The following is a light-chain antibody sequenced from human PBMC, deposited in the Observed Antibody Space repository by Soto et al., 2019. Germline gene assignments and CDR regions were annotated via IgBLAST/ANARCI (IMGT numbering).Light chain of an antibody. CDR2: GAS. V-gene: IGKV3-15*01. CDR1: QSVSSN. J-gene: IGKJ5*01. CDR3: LQHNSYPNT. Sequence: EIVMTQSPATLSVSPGERATLSCRASQSVSSNLAWYQQKPGQAPRLLIHGASTRATGIPARFSGSGSGTEFTLTISSLQSEDFAVYYCLQHNSYPNTFGQGTRLEIK.